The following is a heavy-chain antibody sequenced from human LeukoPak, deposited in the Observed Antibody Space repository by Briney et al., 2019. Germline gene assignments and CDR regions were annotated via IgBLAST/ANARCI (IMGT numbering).Heavy chain of an antibody. CDR3: ARDKGYYYGMDV. Sequence: ASVKVSCKASGYTFTGYYMHWVRQAPGQGLEWMGWINPNSGGTNYAQKFQGWVTMTRDTPISTAYMELSRLRSDDTAVYYCARDKGYYYGMDVWGQGTTVTVSS. CDR2: INPNSGGT. CDR1: GYTFTGYY. V-gene: IGHV1-2*04. J-gene: IGHJ6*02.